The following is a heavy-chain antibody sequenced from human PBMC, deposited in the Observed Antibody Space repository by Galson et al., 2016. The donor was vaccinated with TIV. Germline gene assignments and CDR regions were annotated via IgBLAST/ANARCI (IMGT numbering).Heavy chain of an antibody. CDR3: AREPRSGNYYDY. CDR1: GYSFASYW. Sequence: QSGAEVKKPGESLKISCKGSGYSFASYWIGWVRQMPGKGLECMGVIYPGDSDTRYSPTFQGQVTISADKSLGTAYLQWSSLKASDTAMYYCAREPRSGNYYDYWGQGALVTVSS. D-gene: IGHD2-15*01. V-gene: IGHV5-51*03. J-gene: IGHJ4*02. CDR2: IYPGDSDT.